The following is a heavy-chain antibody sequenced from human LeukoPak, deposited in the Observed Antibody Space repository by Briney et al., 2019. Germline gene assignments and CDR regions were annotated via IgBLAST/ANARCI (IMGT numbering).Heavy chain of an antibody. D-gene: IGHD3-22*01. V-gene: IGHV1-18*01. CDR3: AREGYYDSSGYYLDY. CDR1: GYTFTSYG. J-gene: IGHJ4*02. CDR2: ISAYNGNT. Sequence: ASVKVSCKASGYTFTSYGISWVRQAPGQGLEWMGWISAYNGNTNYAQKLQGRVTMTTDTSTSTAYMELRSLRSDDTAVYYCAREGYYDSSGYYLDYWGQGPLVTVSS.